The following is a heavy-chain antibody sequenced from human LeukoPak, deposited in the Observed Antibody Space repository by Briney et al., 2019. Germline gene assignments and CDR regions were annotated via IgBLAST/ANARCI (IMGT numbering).Heavy chain of an antibody. CDR2: ILYDGSNQ. V-gene: IGHV3-30-3*01. J-gene: IGHJ4*02. CDR1: GFTFSTHA. Sequence: GGSLRLSCAASGFTFSTHAMHWVRQAPGKGLEWVAVILYDGSNQYYADSVKGRFTISRDNSKNPLYLQMNSLRAEDTAVYYCVRRHSSSWYYFDYWGQGTLVTVSS. CDR3: VRRHSSSWYYFDY. D-gene: IGHD6-13*01.